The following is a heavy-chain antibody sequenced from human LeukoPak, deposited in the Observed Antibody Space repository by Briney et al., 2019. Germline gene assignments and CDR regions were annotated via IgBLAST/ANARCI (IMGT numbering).Heavy chain of an antibody. J-gene: IGHJ4*02. D-gene: IGHD2-15*01. V-gene: IGHV4-59*01. CDR3: ARALCGSCYSGY. CDR2: IYNSEST. Sequence: SETLSLTCSVSGGSISSYYWSWIRQPPGKGLEWIGYIYNSESTTYNPSLKSRVTISVDTSKNQFSLKLSSVTAADTAVYYCARALCGSCYSGYWGQGTLVTVSS. CDR1: GGSISSYY.